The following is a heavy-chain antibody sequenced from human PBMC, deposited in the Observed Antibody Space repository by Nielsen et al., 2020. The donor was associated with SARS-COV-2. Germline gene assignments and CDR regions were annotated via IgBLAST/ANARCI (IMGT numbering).Heavy chain of an antibody. Sequence: SLKISCAASGFTFDDYAMHWVRQAPGKGLEWVSGISWNSGSIGYADSVKGRFTISRDNAKNSLYLQMNSLRAEDTALYYCAKALGPTTDYGMDFWGQGTLVTVSS. CDR2: ISWNSGSI. V-gene: IGHV3-9*01. CDR3: AKALGPTTDYGMDF. CDR1: GFTFDDYA. D-gene: IGHD4-17*01. J-gene: IGHJ4*02.